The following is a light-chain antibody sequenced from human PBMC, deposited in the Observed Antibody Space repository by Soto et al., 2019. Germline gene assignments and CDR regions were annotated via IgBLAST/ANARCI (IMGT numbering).Light chain of an antibody. CDR3: CSYAGSYTFYV. Sequence: QSALTQPRSVSGSPGQSVTISCTGTSSDVSGYYYVSWYQQHPGTAPKLIIYDVSMRPSGVPDRFSGSKSGNTASLTISGLQAEDEADYYCCSYAGSYTFYVFGTGTQLTVL. J-gene: IGLJ1*01. V-gene: IGLV2-11*01. CDR1: SSDVSGYYY. CDR2: DVS.